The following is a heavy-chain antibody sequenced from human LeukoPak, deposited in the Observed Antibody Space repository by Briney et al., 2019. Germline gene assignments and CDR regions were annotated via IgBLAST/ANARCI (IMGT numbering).Heavy chain of an antibody. CDR2: MNPNSGNT. V-gene: IGHV1-8*01. J-gene: IGHJ6*02. D-gene: IGHD6-13*01. CDR1: GYTFTSYD. CDR3: ARAHRKYSSRHGRDDYGMDV. Sequence: GASVKVSCKASGYTFTSYDINWVRQATGQGLEWMGWMNPNSGNTGYAQKFQGRVTMTRNTSISTAYMELSSLRSEDTAVYYCARAHRKYSSRHGRDDYGMDVWGQGTTVTVSS.